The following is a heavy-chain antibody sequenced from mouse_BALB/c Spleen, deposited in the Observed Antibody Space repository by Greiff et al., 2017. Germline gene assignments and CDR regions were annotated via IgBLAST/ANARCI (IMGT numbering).Heavy chain of an antibody. D-gene: IGHD1-1*01. CDR1: GFAFSSYD. CDR2: ISSGGGST. V-gene: IGHV5-12-1*01. J-gene: IGHJ4*01. CDR3: ARQKGYTVVAGRWAMDY. Sequence: EVMLVESGGGLVKPGGSLKLSCAASGFAFSSYDMSWVRQTPEKRLEWVAYISSGGGSTYYPDTVKGRFTISRDNAKNTLYLQMSSLKSEDTAMYYCARQKGYTVVAGRWAMDYWGQGTSVTVSS.